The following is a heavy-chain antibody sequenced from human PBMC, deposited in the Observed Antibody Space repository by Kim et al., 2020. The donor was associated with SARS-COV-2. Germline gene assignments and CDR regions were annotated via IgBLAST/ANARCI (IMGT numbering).Heavy chain of an antibody. CDR1: GLTFSRSS. CDR2: ISSSSSTI. D-gene: IGHD6-13*01. V-gene: IGHV3-48*02. J-gene: IGHJ6*02. CDR3: ASYNSSSWSYYYGVDV. Sequence: GGSLRLSCAASGLTFSRSSMNWVRQAPGKGLEWVSYISSSSSTIYYADSVKGRFTISRDNAKNSLYLQMNSLRDEDTALYYCASYNSSSWSYYYGVDVWGQGTTVTVSS.